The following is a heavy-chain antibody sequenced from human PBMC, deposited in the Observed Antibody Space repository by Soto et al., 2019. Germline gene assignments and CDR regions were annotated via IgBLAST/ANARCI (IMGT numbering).Heavy chain of an antibody. J-gene: IGHJ4*02. CDR3: AKGMHARSRLPAAVDV. V-gene: IGHV3-7*01. CDR1: GFAFSNFW. CDR2: VNNDGSAK. Sequence: EVQLVESGGGLVQPGGSLRLSCAASGFAFSNFWMTWVRQIPGKGLEWVSNVNNDGSAKYYVDSVEGRFTISRDNAKDSVDLLMNSLRFDDTAVYYCAKGMHARSRLPAAVDVWCQGTVITIST. D-gene: IGHD2-2*01.